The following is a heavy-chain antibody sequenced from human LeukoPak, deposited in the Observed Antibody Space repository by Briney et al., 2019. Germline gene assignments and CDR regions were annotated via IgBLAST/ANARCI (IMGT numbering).Heavy chain of an antibody. V-gene: IGHV4-34*01. CDR3: ARRRYCSSTSCYRFRSDFDY. CDR1: GGSFSGYY. J-gene: IGHJ4*02. D-gene: IGHD2-2*01. CDR2: INHSGST. Sequence: SETLSLTCAVYGGSFSGYYWSWIRQPPGKGLEWIGEINHSGSTNYNPSLKSRVTISVDTSKNQFSLKLSSVTAADTAVYYCARRRYCSSTSCYRFRSDFDYWGQGTMVTVSS.